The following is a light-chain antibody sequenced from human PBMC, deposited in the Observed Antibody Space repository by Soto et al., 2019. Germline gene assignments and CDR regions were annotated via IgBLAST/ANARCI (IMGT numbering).Light chain of an antibody. CDR1: QSVSSSY. Sequence: IVLTQSPGTLSFSPGERATISCRASQSVSSSYLAWYQQKPGQAPRPLIYGASSRATGIPDRFSGSGSGTDFTLTISRLEPEDFAVYYCQQYGSSPLTFGGGTKVDI. CDR2: GAS. J-gene: IGKJ4*01. V-gene: IGKV3-20*01. CDR3: QQYGSSPLT.